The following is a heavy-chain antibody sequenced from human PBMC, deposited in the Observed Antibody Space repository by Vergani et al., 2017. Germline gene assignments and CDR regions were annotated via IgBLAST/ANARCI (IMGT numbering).Heavy chain of an antibody. CDR2: IRDKDYNYAT. D-gene: IGHD3/OR15-3a*01. V-gene: IGHV3-73*02. CDR3: FFEFWAGFDSGDV. Sequence: EVQLVESGGGLVQPGESLKLSCATSGFTFTDSAIHWVRQTSGKGLEWIGRIRDKDYNYATVYAVSVKGRFIITRDDLKKTAYLQMNGLTTEVTAVYYCFFEFWAGFDSGDVWGKGTTVTFS. J-gene: IGHJ6*03. CDR1: GFTFTDSA.